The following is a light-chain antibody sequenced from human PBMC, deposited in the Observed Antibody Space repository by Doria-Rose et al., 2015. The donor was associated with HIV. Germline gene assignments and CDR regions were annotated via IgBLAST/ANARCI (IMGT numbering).Light chain of an antibody. CDR1: QSLLYTSKNY. CDR3: QQYYDTPS. J-gene: IGKJ3*01. V-gene: IGKV4-1*01. CDR2: WSS. Sequence: TQSPESLGMSLGERATLNCKSNQSLLYTSKNYLAWYQQKPGQPPKLLIYWSSTRQSGVPARFSSNGSGTDFTLTISSLEAEDVAVYYCQQYYDTPSFGPGTTVDIQ.